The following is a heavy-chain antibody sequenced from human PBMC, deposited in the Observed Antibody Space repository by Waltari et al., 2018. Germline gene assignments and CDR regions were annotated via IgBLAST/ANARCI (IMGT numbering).Heavy chain of an antibody. J-gene: IGHJ6*03. CDR2: IIPIFGTA. Sequence: QVQLVQSGAEVKKPGSSVKVSCKASGGTFSSYAISWVRQAPGQGLGGMGGIIPIFGTANYAQKFQGRVPITADESTSTAYMELSSLRSEDTAVYYCAIPHTIFGVVSPVDYYMDVWGKGTTVTISS. CDR1: GGTFSSYA. D-gene: IGHD3-3*01. V-gene: IGHV1-69*12. CDR3: AIPHTIFGVVSPVDYYMDV.